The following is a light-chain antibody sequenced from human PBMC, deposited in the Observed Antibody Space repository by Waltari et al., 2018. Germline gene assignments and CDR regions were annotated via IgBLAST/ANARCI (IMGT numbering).Light chain of an antibody. V-gene: IGKV1-5*03. CDR3: QQYNSYPA. CDR2: KAF. J-gene: IGKJ1*01. Sequence: DIQMTQSPSTLSASVGDRVTITCRASQSISSWLAWYQQKPGKAPKLMIYKAFSLASGVPSRVSGSGSGTEFTLTISSLQPEDFATYYCQQYNSYPAFGQGTKVEIK. CDR1: QSISSW.